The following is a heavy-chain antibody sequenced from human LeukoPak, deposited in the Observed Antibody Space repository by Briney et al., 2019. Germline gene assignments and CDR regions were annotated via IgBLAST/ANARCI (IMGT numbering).Heavy chain of an antibody. V-gene: IGHV1-46*01. CDR2: INPSAGNT. CDR1: GFTFTNYY. J-gene: IGHJ4*02. CDR3: ARARVTDGQYYFDY. D-gene: IGHD4-11*01. Sequence: ASVKVSCKTSGFTFTNYYIHWVRQAPGQGLEWMGMINPSAGNTNYAQKFQGRVTMTRDTSTSTVYMQLSSLRSEDTAVYYCARARVTDGQYYFDYWGQGTLVTVSS.